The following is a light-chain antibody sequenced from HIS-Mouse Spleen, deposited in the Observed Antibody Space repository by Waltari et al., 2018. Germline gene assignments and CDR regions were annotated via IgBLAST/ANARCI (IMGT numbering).Light chain of an antibody. Sequence: DIQMTQSPSSLSASVGDRVTITCQASQDISNYLNWYQQKPGKAPKLLNYDASNLETGVPSRFSGSGSGTDFTFTISSLQPEDIATYYCQQYDSLPSLTFGGGTKVEIK. V-gene: IGKV1-33*01. J-gene: IGKJ4*01. CDR2: DAS. CDR3: QQYDSLPSLT. CDR1: QDISNY.